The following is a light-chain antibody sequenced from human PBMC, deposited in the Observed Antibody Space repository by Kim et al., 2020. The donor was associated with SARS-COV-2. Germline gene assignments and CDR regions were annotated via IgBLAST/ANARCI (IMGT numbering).Light chain of an antibody. CDR1: ALPKQY. Sequence: SYELTQPPSLSVSPGQTARITCSGDALPKQYAYWYQQKAGQAPMLVMSKDTERPSGIPERFSGSSSGTTVTLTIRGVQAEDEADYFCQSGDSGDILFGGGTQLTVL. J-gene: IGLJ2*01. CDR3: QSGDSGDIL. CDR2: KDT. V-gene: IGLV3-25*03.